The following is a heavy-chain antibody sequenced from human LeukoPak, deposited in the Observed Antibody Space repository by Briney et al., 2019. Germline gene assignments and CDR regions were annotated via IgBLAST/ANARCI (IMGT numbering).Heavy chain of an antibody. CDR1: GFTVSSNY. CDR3: AREHIAAAGTGDY. J-gene: IGHJ4*02. CDR2: IYSGGST. D-gene: IGHD6-13*01. V-gene: IGHV3-53*01. Sequence: PGGSLRLSCAASGFTVSSNYMSWVRQAPGKGLEWVSVIYSGGSTYYADSVKGRFTISRDNSKNTLYLQMNSLRAEDTAVYYCAREHIAAAGTGDYWGQGTLVTVSS.